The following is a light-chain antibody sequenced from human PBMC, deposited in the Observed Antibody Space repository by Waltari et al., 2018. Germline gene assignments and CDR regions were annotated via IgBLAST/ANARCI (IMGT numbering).Light chain of an antibody. Sequence: DIVXXQXXLSLSVXPGQPASISCXXSQSPLHSDGKTYLYWYLQKPGQSPQLLIYEVSSXXXGVPDXXXGSGSGXDFTLKIXXVEAEDVXXXXCMQGIHLPGTXXXGXKVEIK. V-gene: IGKV2-29*03. J-gene: IGKJ1*01. CDR1: QSPLHSDGKTY. CDR3: MQGIHLPGT. CDR2: EVS.